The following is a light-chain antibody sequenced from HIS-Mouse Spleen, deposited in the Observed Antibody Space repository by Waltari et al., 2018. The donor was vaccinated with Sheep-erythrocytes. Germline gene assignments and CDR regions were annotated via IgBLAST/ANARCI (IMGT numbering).Light chain of an antibody. J-gene: IGKJ4*01. CDR1: QDISNY. Sequence: TQSPATLSLSPGERATITCQASQDISNYLNWYQQKPGKAPKLLIYDASNLETGVPSRFSGSGSGTDFTFTISSLQPEDIATYYCQQYDNLLTFGGGTKVEIK. V-gene: IGKV1-33*01. CDR2: DAS. CDR3: QQYDNLLT.